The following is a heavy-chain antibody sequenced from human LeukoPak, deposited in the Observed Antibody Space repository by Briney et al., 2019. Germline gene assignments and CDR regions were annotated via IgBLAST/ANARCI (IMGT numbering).Heavy chain of an antibody. J-gene: IGHJ5*02. CDR3: ARGTTVTTSPSWFDP. D-gene: IGHD4-17*01. Sequence: GGSLRLSCAASGFTFSSYAMSWVRQAPGKGLEWVSGLSASGGLTYYADSVKGRFTISRDDSKNTLYLQMNSLRADDTAVYYCARGTTVTTSPSWFDPWGQGTLVTVSS. CDR2: LSASGGLT. CDR1: GFTFSSYA. V-gene: IGHV3-23*01.